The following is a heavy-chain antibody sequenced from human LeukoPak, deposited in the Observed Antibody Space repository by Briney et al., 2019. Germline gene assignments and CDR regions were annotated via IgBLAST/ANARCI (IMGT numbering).Heavy chain of an antibody. CDR3: ARSRDNYFDY. J-gene: IGHJ4*02. D-gene: IGHD5-24*01. V-gene: IGHV3-48*03. CDR2: ISSSGRTI. Sequence: QTGGSLRLSCAASGFTFSFYEMNWVRQAPGKGLEWLSYISSSGRTIHDADSVRGRFTISRDNAKNSLYLQTNSLRAEDTAVYYYARSRDNYFDYWGQGTLVTVSS. CDR1: GFTFSFYE.